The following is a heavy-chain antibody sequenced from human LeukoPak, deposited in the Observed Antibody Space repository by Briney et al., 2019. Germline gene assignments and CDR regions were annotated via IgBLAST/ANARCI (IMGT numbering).Heavy chain of an antibody. CDR2: VYYSGST. J-gene: IGHJ5*01. CDR3: ASSPRLTTSWFLFDS. D-gene: IGHD2-2*01. V-gene: IGHV4-59*08. CDR1: GDSFSNYY. Sequence: PSETLSLTCSVSGDSFSNYYWTWIRQPPGKGLEWIGYVYYSGSTNHNPSLKTRLHLSVDTSKNRFSLKLSSVTAADTAVYYCASSPRLTTSWFLFDSWGHGTLVTVSS.